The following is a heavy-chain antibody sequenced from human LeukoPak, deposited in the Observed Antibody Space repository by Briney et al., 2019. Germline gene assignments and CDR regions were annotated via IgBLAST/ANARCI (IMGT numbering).Heavy chain of an antibody. Sequence: PGGSLRLSCAASGFTFSSNNMNWVRQAPGKGLEWVSSISSSSIYIYYADSVKGRFTFSRDNSKDTLYLQMNSLRAEDTAVYYCARERPSMGYFDYWGQGTLVTVSS. CDR1: GFTFSSNN. CDR3: ARERPSMGYFDY. CDR2: ISSSSIYI. D-gene: IGHD2/OR15-2a*01. V-gene: IGHV3-21*01. J-gene: IGHJ4*02.